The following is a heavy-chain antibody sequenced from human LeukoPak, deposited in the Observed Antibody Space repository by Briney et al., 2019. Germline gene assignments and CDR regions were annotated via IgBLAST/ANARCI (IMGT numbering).Heavy chain of an antibody. CDR2: ISNSGGRT. D-gene: IGHD1-26*01. Sequence: GGSLRLSCAASGFTFSSYAMSWVRQAPGKGLEWVSSISNSGGRTFYTDSVKGRFTISRDNSKITLYLQMNSLRAEDTAVYYCAKENHGIVGATTLIDYWGQGTLVTVSS. J-gene: IGHJ4*02. CDR3: AKENHGIVGATTLIDY. V-gene: IGHV3-23*01. CDR1: GFTFSSYA.